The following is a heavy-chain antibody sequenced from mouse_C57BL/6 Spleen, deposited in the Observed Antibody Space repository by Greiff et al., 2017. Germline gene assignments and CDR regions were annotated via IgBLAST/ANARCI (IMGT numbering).Heavy chain of an antibody. D-gene: IGHD1-1*01. J-gene: IGHJ4*01. CDR2: IYPGSGST. V-gene: IGHV1-55*01. CDR3: ARYPYYYGSSVYAMDY. CDR1: GYTFTSYW. Sequence: QVQLQQPGAELVKPGASVKMSCKASGYTFTSYWITWVKQRPGQGLEWIGDIYPGSGSTNYNEKFKSKATLTVGTSSSTAYMQLSSLTSEDSAVYYCARYPYYYGSSVYAMDYWGQGTSVTVSS.